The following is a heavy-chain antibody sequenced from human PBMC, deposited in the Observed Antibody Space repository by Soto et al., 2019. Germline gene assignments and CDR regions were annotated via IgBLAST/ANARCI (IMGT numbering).Heavy chain of an antibody. D-gene: IGHD3-22*01. CDR1: GFTFSSYA. Sequence: GWSLRLSCAASGFTFSSYAMHLVRQAPGKGLEWVAVISYDGSNKYYADSVKGRFTISRDNSKKTLCLQMNSLRAEDTAVYYCARPLDADSSGYYYADAFDIWGEGTTVTVS. V-gene: IGHV3-30-3*01. J-gene: IGHJ3*02. CDR2: ISYDGSNK. CDR3: ARPLDADSSGYYYADAFDI.